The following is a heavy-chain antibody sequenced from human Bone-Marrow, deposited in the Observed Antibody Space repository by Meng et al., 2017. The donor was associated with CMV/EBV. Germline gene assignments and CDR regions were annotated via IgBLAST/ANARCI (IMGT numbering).Heavy chain of an antibody. CDR1: GFTFSGYW. CDR2: INQDGSEE. V-gene: IGHV3-7*01. J-gene: IGHJ4*02. Sequence: GESLKISCAASGFTFSGYWMSWVRQAPGKGLQWVANINQDGSEEYYVDSVKGRFTISRDNAKDSLFLQMNSLRAEDTAVYYCARCRGDDYSDNWGQGARVTGSS. D-gene: IGHD3-10*01. CDR3: ARCRGDDYSDN.